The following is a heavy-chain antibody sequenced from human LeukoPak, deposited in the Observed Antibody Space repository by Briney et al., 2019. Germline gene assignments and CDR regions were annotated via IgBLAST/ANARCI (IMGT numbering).Heavy chain of an antibody. CDR1: GYTFTAYY. J-gene: IGHJ6*02. CDR2: ISAYNGNT. D-gene: IGHD2-2*02. Sequence: ASVKVSCKASGYTFTAYYIHWLRQAPGQGLEWMGWISAYNGNTNYAQKLQGRVTMTTDTSTSTAYMELRSLRSDDTAVYYCARSRRSIVVVPAAIDYGMDVWGQGTTVTVSS. V-gene: IGHV1-18*04. CDR3: ARSRRSIVVVPAAIDYGMDV.